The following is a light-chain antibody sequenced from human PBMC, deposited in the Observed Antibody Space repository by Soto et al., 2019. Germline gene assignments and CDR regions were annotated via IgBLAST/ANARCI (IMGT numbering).Light chain of an antibody. CDR3: ATWDDSLRGVV. Sequence: QAVVTQPPSASGTPGQWVAISCSGSNSNIESNDIYWHQQVPGSAPKLLIYSNDQRPSGVPDRFSASKSGTSASLAISGLRSEDEAEYFCATWDDSLRGVVFGGGTKLTVL. V-gene: IGLV1-47*02. CDR2: SND. CDR1: NSNIESND. J-gene: IGLJ2*01.